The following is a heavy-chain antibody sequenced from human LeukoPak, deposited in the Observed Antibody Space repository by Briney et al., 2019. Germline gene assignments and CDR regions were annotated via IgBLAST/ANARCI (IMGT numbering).Heavy chain of an antibody. CDR1: GGTFSSYA. Sequence: SVKVSCKASGGTFSSYAISWVRQAPGQGLEWMGGIIPIFGTANYAQKFQGRVTITTDESTSTAYMELSSLRSEDTAVYYCARGLLELRGGYYYYYYMDVWGKGTTVTVSS. CDR3: ARGLLELRGGYYYYYYMDV. D-gene: IGHD1-7*01. V-gene: IGHV1-69*05. J-gene: IGHJ6*03. CDR2: IIPIFGTA.